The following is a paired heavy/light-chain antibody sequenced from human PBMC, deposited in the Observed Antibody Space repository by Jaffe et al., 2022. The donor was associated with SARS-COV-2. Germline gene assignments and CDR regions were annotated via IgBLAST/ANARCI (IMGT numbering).Heavy chain of an antibody. CDR1: GFTFSSYA. J-gene: IGHJ4*02. Sequence: EVRLLESGGGLVQPGGSLRVSCAASGFTFSSYAMSWVRQTPETGLEWVSAITDDGGDTYYADSVEGRFTISRDNSKDTLFLQMNSLRAEDTAVYYCAKGSRRSRPYYFDFWGQGTLVTVSS. V-gene: IGHV3-23*01. CDR3: AKGSRRSRPYYFDF. CDR2: ITDDGGDT. D-gene: IGHD3-10*01.
Light chain of an antibody. CDR2: AAS. Sequence: EIVLTQSPGTLSLSPGERASLSCRASQSVASSYLAWYQQKPGQAPRLLIYAASSRATGIPDRFSGGGSGTDFTLTISRLEPEDFAVYYCQQYGTSRAFGQGTKVEIK. CDR1: QSVASSY. CDR3: QQYGTSRA. J-gene: IGKJ1*01. V-gene: IGKV3-20*01.